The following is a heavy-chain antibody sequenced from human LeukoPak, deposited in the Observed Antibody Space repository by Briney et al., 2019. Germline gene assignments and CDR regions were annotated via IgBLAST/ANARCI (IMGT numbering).Heavy chain of an antibody. J-gene: IGHJ5*01. CDR2: ISSSSSYI. CDR1: GFTLSSFS. D-gene: IGHD2-15*01. Sequence: PGGALRISCAASGFTLSSFSMNWVRPAPGEGGGWGSSISSSSSYIYYADSLKGRFTISRDNAKKSVYLQMNSLRAEDTAVYYCARGALDAATPFDSWGQGTLVTVSS. CDR3: ARGALDAATPFDS. V-gene: IGHV3-21*01.